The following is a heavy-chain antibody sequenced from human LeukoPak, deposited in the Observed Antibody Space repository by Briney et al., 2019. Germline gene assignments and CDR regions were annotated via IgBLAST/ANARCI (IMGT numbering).Heavy chain of an antibody. Sequence: GGSLRLSCAGSGFAFSVHYMTWIRQAPGKGLEWLSYISGDGNTIYYADSVRGRFTISRDNAKNSLYLHMNSLRVEDTAVYYCARVFSHWGWPGDYYFDYWGQGTVVTVSS. CDR2: ISGDGNTI. D-gene: IGHD3-16*01. V-gene: IGHV3-11*04. CDR3: ARVFSHWGWPGDYYFDY. J-gene: IGHJ4*02. CDR1: GFAFSVHY.